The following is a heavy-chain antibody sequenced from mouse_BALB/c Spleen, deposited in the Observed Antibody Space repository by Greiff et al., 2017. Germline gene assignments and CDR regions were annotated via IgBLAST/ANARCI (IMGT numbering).Heavy chain of an antibody. V-gene: IGHV1-69*02. CDR2: IYPSDSYT. CDR1: GYTFTSYW. D-gene: IGHD2-10*02. J-gene: IGHJ3*01. CDR3: TREYGNLLAY. Sequence: QVQLQQPGAELVRPGASVKLSCKASGYTFTSYWLNWVKQRPGQGLEWIGNIYPSDSYTNYNQKFKDKATLTVDKSSSTAYMQLSSPTSEDSAVYYCTREYGNLLAYWGQGTLVTVSA.